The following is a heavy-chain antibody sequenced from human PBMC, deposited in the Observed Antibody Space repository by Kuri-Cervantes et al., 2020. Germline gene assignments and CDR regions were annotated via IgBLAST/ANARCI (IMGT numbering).Heavy chain of an antibody. Sequence: AGCRSPAWALSALTPRSFSTHWVRHAPGRGLEWVAVISYDGSNKYYADSVKGRFTIPRDNSKNTLYLQMNSVRAGDAAVYYCARARLGSGSYFTRFVMDIWGQGTTVTVSS. V-gene: IGHV3-30-3*01. D-gene: IGHD3-10*01. CDR3: ARARLGSGSYFTRFVMDI. J-gene: IGHJ6*02. CDR1: ALTPRSFS. CDR2: ISYDGSNK.